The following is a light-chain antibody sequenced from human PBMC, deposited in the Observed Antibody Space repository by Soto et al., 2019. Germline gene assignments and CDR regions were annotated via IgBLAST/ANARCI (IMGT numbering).Light chain of an antibody. V-gene: IGKV3-11*01. CDR3: QEHNS. Sequence: ETVLTQSPATLSLSPGERATLSCRASQNVNRYVAWYQQKPGQAPRLLIYDASTRAAGVPARFSGSGSGTDFSLSISSLEPEDFAVYYCQEHNSFGGWTKVEIK. CDR1: QNVNRY. J-gene: IGKJ4*01. CDR2: DAS.